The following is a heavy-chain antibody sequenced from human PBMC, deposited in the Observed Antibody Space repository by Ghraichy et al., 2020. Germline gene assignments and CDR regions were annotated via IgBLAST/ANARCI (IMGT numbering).Heavy chain of an antibody. J-gene: IGHJ5*02. CDR3: ARWAGGVVMSTNRVNWFDP. CDR2: INHSGST. D-gene: IGHD3-3*01. CDR1: GGSFSGYY. V-gene: IGHV4-34*01. Sequence: SQTLSLTCAVYGGSFSGYYWSWIRQPPGKGLEWIGEINHSGSTNYNPSLKSRVTISVDTSKNQFSLKLSSVTAADTAVYYCARWAGGVVMSTNRVNWFDPWGQGTLVTVSS.